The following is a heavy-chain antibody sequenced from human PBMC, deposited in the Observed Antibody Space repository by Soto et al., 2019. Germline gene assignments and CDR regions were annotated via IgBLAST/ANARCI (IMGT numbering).Heavy chain of an antibody. Sequence: EVQLVESGGGLVQPGESLRLSCAASGFTFSAFWMTWLRQAPGKGLEWVANIKRDGTVTHYADSVEGRCTLSRDNAQNSLFLQLNRLRPEDTAMYYCARDLSPTGGFFYDAVDVWGQGNLVTVSS. CDR1: GFTFSAFW. CDR3: ARDLSPTGGFFYDAVDV. J-gene: IGHJ3*01. V-gene: IGHV3-7*04. D-gene: IGHD5-12*01. CDR2: IKRDGTVT.